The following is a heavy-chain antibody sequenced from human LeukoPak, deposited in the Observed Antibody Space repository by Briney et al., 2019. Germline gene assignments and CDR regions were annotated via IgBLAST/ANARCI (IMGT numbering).Heavy chain of an antibody. Sequence: ASVKVSCKVSGYTLTELSMHWVRQAPGKGLEWMGGFDPEDGETIYAQKFQGRVTMTEDTSTDTAYMELSSLRSEDTAVYYCATPRYSGSRDAFDIWGQGTMVTVSS. V-gene: IGHV1-24*01. J-gene: IGHJ3*02. CDR2: FDPEDGET. D-gene: IGHD1-26*01. CDR3: ATPRYSGSRDAFDI. CDR1: GYTLTELS.